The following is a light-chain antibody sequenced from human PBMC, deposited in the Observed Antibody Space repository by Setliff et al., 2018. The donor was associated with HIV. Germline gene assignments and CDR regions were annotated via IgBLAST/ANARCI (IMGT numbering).Light chain of an antibody. V-gene: IGLV2-23*02. CDR1: SSDVGAYNY. CDR3: SSYARSSSLI. Sequence: VLTQPASVSGSPGQSITISCTGTSSDVGAYNYVSWYQQHPGKAPKLMIYEVSNRPSWISNRFSGSKSGNTASLTISGLLADDEANYYCSSYARSSSLIFGGGTKSPS. J-gene: IGLJ2*01. CDR2: EVS.